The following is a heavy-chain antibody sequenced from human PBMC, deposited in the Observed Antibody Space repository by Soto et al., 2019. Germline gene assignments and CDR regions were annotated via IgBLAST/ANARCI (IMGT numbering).Heavy chain of an antibody. CDR3: ARSHYDFWSGYPHHWFDP. V-gene: IGHV1-2*04. CDR2: INPNSGGT. CDR1: GYTFTGYY. J-gene: IGHJ5*02. D-gene: IGHD3-3*01. Sequence: ASVKVSCKASGYTFTGYYMHWVRQAPGQGLEWMGWINPNSGGTNYAQKFQGWVTMTRDKSISTAYMELSRLRSDDTAVYYCARSHYDFWSGYPHHWFDPWGQGTLVTVSS.